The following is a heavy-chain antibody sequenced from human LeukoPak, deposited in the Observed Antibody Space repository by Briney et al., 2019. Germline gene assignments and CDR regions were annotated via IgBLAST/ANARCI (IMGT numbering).Heavy chain of an antibody. J-gene: IGHJ4*02. D-gene: IGHD2-2*02. CDR1: GLTFSSYA. Sequence: GGSLRLSCAASGLTFSSYAMSWVRKAPGKGLEWVSAISGSGGSTYYADSVKGRFTISRDNSKNTLYLQMNSLRAEDTAVYYCAKSQEGYTIDYWGQGTLVTVSS. CDR2: ISGSGGST. V-gene: IGHV3-23*01. CDR3: AKSQEGYTIDY.